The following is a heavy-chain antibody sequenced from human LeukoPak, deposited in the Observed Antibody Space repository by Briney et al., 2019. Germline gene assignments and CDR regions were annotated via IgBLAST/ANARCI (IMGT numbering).Heavy chain of an antibody. CDR2: IHASGPT. V-gene: IGHV4-4*09. Sequence: SETLSLTCTVSGGSISTYYWSWIRRPPGKGLEWIAYIHASGPTNYNPSLKSRVTISVDTSKNQFSLKLSSVTAADTAVYYCARRRSSRSDAFDIWGQGTMVTVSS. J-gene: IGHJ3*02. D-gene: IGHD2/OR15-2a*01. CDR1: GGSISTYY. CDR3: ARRRSSRSDAFDI.